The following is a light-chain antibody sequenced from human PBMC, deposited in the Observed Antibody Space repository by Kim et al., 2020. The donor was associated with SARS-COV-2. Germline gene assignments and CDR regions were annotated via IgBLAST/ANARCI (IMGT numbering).Light chain of an antibody. CDR1: SSDIGGYNF. CDR2: EVH. V-gene: IGLV2-8*01. CDR3: SSDAGRENLV. Sequence: GRSVTICCSGTSSDIGGYNFGAWHQQRTGQAPKVMIYEVHHRPSGVPVRVSGSKSGNTAALTGSGLQAEDEADYYCSSDAGRENLVFGGGTQLTVL. J-gene: IGLJ2*01.